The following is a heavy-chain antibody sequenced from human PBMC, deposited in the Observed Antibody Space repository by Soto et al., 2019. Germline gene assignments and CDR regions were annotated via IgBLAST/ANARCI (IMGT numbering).Heavy chain of an antibody. Sequence: SETLSLTCTVSGGSISSGTNFWGWIRQPPGQGLEWIGSIYYSGSTYYNPSLKSRVTISADASKNQFSLNLKSVNDADTAVYYCARRGGSSWYFDYWGQGILVTVSS. V-gene: IGHV4-39*01. CDR1: GGSISSGTNF. CDR3: ARRGGSSWYFDY. J-gene: IGHJ4*02. CDR2: IYYSGST. D-gene: IGHD6-13*01.